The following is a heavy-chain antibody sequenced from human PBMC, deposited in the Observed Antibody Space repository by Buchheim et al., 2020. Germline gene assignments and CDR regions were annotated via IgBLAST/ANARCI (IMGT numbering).Heavy chain of an antibody. CDR2: IYYSGST. D-gene: IGHD5-24*01. Sequence: QLQLQESGPGLVKPSETLSLTCTVSGGSISSSSYYWGWIRQPPGKGLEWIGSIYYSGSTYYNPSLKSRVTISVDTSKNQFSLKLSSVTAADTAVYYCARHLNELLRWLQFFGWFDPWGQGTL. V-gene: IGHV4-39*01. J-gene: IGHJ5*02. CDR3: ARHLNELLRWLQFFGWFDP. CDR1: GGSISSSSYY.